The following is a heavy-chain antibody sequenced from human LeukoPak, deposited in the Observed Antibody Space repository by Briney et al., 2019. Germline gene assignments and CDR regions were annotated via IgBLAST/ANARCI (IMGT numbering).Heavy chain of an antibody. CDR3: ADGSGSYDH. V-gene: IGHV4-38-2*01. J-gene: IGHJ5*02. Sequence: SETLSLTCVVSDYSISTYYYWGWIRQPPGKGLEWIGSIYHSGGTFYNPSLKSRVTISIDTSKNQFSLKLSSVTAADTAVYYYADGSGSYDHWGQGTLVTVSS. D-gene: IGHD1-26*01. CDR2: IYHSGGT. CDR1: DYSISTYYY.